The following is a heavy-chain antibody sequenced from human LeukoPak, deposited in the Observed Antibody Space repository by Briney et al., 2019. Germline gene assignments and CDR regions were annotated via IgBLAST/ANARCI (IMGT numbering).Heavy chain of an antibody. V-gene: IGHV5-51*01. J-gene: IGHJ4*02. CDR2: IYPGDSET. CDR3: ARFSPAGSDQFDY. Sequence: GESLKISCKASGYSFTSYWIGWVRQMPGKGLEWMGIIYPGDSETRYSPSFQGQVTISADKSISTAYLQWSSLKASDTAMYYCARFSPAGSDQFDYWGQGTLVTVSS. CDR1: GYSFTSYW. D-gene: IGHD6-25*01.